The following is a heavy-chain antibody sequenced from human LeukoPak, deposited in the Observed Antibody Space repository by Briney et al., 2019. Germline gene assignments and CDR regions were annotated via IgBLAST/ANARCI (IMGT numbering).Heavy chain of an antibody. CDR1: GYTFTSYG. J-gene: IGHJ4*02. Sequence: GASEKVSCKASGYTFTSYGISWVRQAPGQGLEWMGWISAYNGNTNYAQKLQGRVTMTTDTSTSTAYMELRSLRSDDTAVYYCARGRITIFGVVILYYFDYWGQGTLVTVSS. CDR2: ISAYNGNT. CDR3: ARGRITIFGVVILYYFDY. V-gene: IGHV1-18*01. D-gene: IGHD3-3*01.